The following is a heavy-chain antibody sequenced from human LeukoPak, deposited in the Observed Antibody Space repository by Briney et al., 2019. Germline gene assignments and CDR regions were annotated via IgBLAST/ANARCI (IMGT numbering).Heavy chain of an antibody. Sequence: SVKVSCKASGGTFSSYAISWVRQAPGQGLEWMGRIIPIFGTANYAQKFQGRVTITADKSTSTAYMELSSLRPEDTAVYYCAREGYDILTGYSFDYWGQGTLVTMSS. CDR2: IIPIFGTA. J-gene: IGHJ4*02. CDR1: GGTFSSYA. D-gene: IGHD3-9*01. CDR3: AREGYDILTGYSFDY. V-gene: IGHV1-69*06.